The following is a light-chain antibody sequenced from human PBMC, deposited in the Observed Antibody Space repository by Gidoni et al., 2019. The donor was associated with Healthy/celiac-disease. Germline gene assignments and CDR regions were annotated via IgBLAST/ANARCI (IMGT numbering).Light chain of an antibody. V-gene: IGKV3-20*01. CDR1: QSVSSCY. Sequence: EIVLTQSPGTLSLSPGERATLSCRASQSVSSCYLAWYQQKPGQAPRLLIYGASSRATGIPDRFSGSGSGTDCTLTISRLEPEDFAVYYCQQYGSSPRVTFGPGTKVDIK. J-gene: IGKJ3*01. CDR2: GAS. CDR3: QQYGSSPRVT.